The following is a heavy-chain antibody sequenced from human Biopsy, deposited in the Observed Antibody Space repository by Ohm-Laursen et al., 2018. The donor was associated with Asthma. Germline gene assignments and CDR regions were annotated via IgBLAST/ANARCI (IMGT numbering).Heavy chain of an antibody. CDR2: INSVFGTT. CDR1: GGTFNTYV. Sequence: SVKVSCKSLGGTFNTYVIGWMRQAPGQGLEWMGGINSVFGTTTYPQKFQDRVTITADDSTSTVYMELSSLRSEDTAVYYCARKAGSCISRACYSLDFWGQGTLVTVSS. CDR3: ARKAGSCISRACYSLDF. V-gene: IGHV1-69*13. J-gene: IGHJ4*02. D-gene: IGHD2-15*01.